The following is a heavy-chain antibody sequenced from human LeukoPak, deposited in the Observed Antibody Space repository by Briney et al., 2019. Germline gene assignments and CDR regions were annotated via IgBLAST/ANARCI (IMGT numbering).Heavy chain of an antibody. CDR3: AKDDNYYGSRSSQDS. V-gene: IGHV3-23*01. CDR1: GFTFSSYA. J-gene: IGHJ4*02. D-gene: IGHD3-10*01. Sequence: GGSLRLSCAASGFTFSSYAMSWVRQAPGKGLEWVSAISGSGGSTYYADSVRGRFTISRDNSKNTLYLQMNSLRAEDTSVYFFAKDDNYYGSRSSQDSSGEGNLVTPSS. CDR2: ISGSGGST.